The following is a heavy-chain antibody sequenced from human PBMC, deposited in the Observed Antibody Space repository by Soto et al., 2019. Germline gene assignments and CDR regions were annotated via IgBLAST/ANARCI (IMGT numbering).Heavy chain of an antibody. D-gene: IGHD6-13*01. CDR2: IYYSGIT. Sequence: QLQLQESGPGLVKPSETLSLTCTVSGGSISSSSYYWGWIRQPPGKGLEWIGSIYYSGITYYTPSLKSRVAISVDTSKDQFSLKMSSVTAADTAVYYCATYEGSSSSWPIRVHYYFDYWGQGSLVTVSS. V-gene: IGHV4-39*01. CDR1: GGSISSSSYY. CDR3: ATYEGSSSSWPIRVHYYFDY. J-gene: IGHJ4*02.